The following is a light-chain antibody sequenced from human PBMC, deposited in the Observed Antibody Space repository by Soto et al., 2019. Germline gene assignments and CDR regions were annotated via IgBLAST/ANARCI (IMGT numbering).Light chain of an antibody. J-gene: IGLJ1*01. V-gene: IGLV2-23*01. Sequence: QSALTQPASVSGSPGQSITISCTGTSSDVGSYNLVSWYQQHPGKAPKLLSYEGSKRPSGVSNRFSGSKSGNTASLTISGLQAEYEADYYCCSYAGSGTYVFGTGTKLTVL. CDR3: CSYAGSGTYV. CDR2: EGS. CDR1: SSDVGSYNL.